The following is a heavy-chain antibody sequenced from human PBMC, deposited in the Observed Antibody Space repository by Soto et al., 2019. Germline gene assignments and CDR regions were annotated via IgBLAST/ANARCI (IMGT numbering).Heavy chain of an antibody. CDR1: GVSISNYY. D-gene: IGHD5-18*01. J-gene: IGHJ3*02. CDR2: IYYSGST. V-gene: IGHV4-59*08. CDR3: ARHAYSYGLRHDAFGI. Sequence: QVQLQESGPGLVKPSETLSLTCAVSGVSISNYYWSWVRQPPGKGLEWIGYIYYSGSTKYNPSLKSRVTISVDTSKNQFSLKLSSMTAADTAVYYCARHAYSYGLRHDAFGIWGLGTMVTVSS.